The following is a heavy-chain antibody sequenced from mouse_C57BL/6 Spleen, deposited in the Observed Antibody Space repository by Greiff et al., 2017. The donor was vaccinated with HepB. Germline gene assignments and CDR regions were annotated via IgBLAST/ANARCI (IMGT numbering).Heavy chain of an antibody. V-gene: IGHV1-76*01. CDR3: QASIYYYGSSYEDLDD. CDR1: GYTFTDYY. D-gene: IGHD1-1*01. J-gene: IGHJ2*01. Sequence: QVQLQQSGAELVRPGASVKLSCKASGYTFTDYYINWVKQRPGQGLEWIARIYPGSGNTYYNEKFKGKATLTAEKSSSTAYMQLSSLTSEDSAVSFCQASIYYYGSSYEDLDDWGQGTTLTVAS. CDR2: IYPGSGNT.